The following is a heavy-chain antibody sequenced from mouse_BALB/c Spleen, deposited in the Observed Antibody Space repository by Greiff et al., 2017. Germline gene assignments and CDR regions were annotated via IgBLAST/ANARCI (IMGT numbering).Heavy chain of an antibody. CDR2: ISSGSSTI. CDR1: GFTFSSFG. D-gene: IGHD4-1*01. Sequence: EVQGVESGGGLVQPGGSRKLSCAASGFTFSSFGMHWVRQAPEKGLEWVAYISSGSSTIYYADTVKGRFTISRDNPKNTLFLQMTSLRSEDTAMYYCARGLGPWFAYWGQGTLVTVSA. J-gene: IGHJ3*01. V-gene: IGHV5-17*02. CDR3: ARGLGPWFAY.